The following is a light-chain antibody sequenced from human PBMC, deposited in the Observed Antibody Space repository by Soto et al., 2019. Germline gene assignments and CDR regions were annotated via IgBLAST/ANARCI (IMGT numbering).Light chain of an antibody. CDR3: SSYTSSSTLV. J-gene: IGLJ2*01. Sequence: QSALTQPASVSGSPGQSITISCTGTSSDVGGYNYVSWYQQHPGKAPKLMIYEVSNRPSGVSNRFSGSKSGNTASLTISDLHDEDEDYYYCSSYTSSSTLVFGGGTQVTVL. CDR2: EVS. CDR1: SSDVGGYNY. V-gene: IGLV2-14*01.